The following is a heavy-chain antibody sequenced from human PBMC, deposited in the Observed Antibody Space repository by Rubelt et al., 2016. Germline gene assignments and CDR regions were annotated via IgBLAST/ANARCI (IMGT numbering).Heavy chain of an antibody. CDR3: ARSRIIGTHWFDP. CDR1: GFTFSSYG. Sequence: QVQLVESRGGVVQPGRSLRLSCAASGFTFSSYGMHWVRQAPGKGLEWVAVISYDGSNKYYADSVKGRFTISRDKSKNTLYRQMNSLRAEDTAVYYCARSRIIGTHWFDPWGQGTLVTVSS. D-gene: IGHD3-16*01. J-gene: IGHJ5*02. V-gene: IGHV3-30*03. CDR2: ISYDGSNK.